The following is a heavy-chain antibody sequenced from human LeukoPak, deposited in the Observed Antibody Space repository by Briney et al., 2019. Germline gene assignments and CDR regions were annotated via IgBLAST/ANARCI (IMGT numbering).Heavy chain of an antibody. J-gene: IGHJ3*02. D-gene: IGHD2-2*01. CDR1: GGTFSSYA. Sequence: SVKVSCKASGGTFSSYAISWVRQAPGQGLEWMGGIIPIFGTANYAQKFQGRVTITADKSTSTAYMELSSLRSEGTAVYYCARGYCSSTSCYAFDIWGQGTMVTASS. V-gene: IGHV1-69*06. CDR2: IIPIFGTA. CDR3: ARGYCSSTSCYAFDI.